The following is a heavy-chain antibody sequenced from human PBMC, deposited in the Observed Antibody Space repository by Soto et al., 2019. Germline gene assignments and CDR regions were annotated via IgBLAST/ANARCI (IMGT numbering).Heavy chain of an antibody. CDR3: ARVGSYSDGSSYPY. CDR1: GYTFTGHD. V-gene: IGHV1-2*02. J-gene: IGHJ4*02. D-gene: IGHD6-6*01. Sequence: ASVKVSFKASGYTFTGHDLHWVRQAPGQGLEWMGWIKGNGGATKYARKFQGRVTMTRDTSTTTAYLELNSLRSDDTAVYFCARVGSYSDGSSYPYWGQGTLVTVSS. CDR2: IKGNGGAT.